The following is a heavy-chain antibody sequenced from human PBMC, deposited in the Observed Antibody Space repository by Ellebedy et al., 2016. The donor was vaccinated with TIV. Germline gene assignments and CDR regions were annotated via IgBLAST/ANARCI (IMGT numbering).Heavy chain of an antibody. CDR2: IYYSGST. CDR3: ARHGDYAPPYFDY. CDR1: GGSISSYY. Sequence: SETLSLXXTVSGGSISSYYWSWIRQPPGKGLEWIGYIYYSGSTNYNPSLKSRVTISVDTSKNQFSLKLSSVTAADTAVYYCARHGDYAPPYFDYWGQGTLVTVSS. D-gene: IGHD4-17*01. J-gene: IGHJ4*02. V-gene: IGHV4-59*08.